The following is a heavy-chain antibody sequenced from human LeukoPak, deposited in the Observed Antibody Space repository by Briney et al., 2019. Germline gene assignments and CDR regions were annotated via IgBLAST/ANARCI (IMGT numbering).Heavy chain of an antibody. J-gene: IGHJ6*03. D-gene: IGHD4-23*01. Sequence: SGPTLVNPTQTLTLTCTFSGFSLKTPKMCVAWIRQPPGKALEWLGHIDWDGDDFYRKSLQTRLAISKGASENQGLLTVTDVDAIDTGTYYCARAQVQQDGGTDFNYYYLDVWGEGTTVTVSS. CDR1: GFSLKTPKMC. CDR3: ARAQVQQDGGTDFNYYYLDV. CDR2: IDWDGDD. V-gene: IGHV2-70*17.